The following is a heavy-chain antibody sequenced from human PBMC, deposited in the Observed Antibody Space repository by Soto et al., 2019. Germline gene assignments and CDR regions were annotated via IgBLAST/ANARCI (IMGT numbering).Heavy chain of an antibody. CDR1: GFIFSTYW. D-gene: IGHD3-3*01. CDR2: IRQDGNEI. Sequence: PGGSLRLSCATSGFIFSTYWMTWVRQAPGKGLEWVAIIRQDGNEIFYVDSVKGRFTISRDNAKNSLYLQMNSLRAEDAAVYYCARVISEWRLDYWGQGTLVTVSS. J-gene: IGHJ4*02. V-gene: IGHV3-7*01. CDR3: ARVISEWRLDY.